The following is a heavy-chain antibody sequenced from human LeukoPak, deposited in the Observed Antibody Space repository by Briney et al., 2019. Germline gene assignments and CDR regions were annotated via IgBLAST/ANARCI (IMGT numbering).Heavy chain of an antibody. J-gene: IGHJ4*02. V-gene: IGHV3-23*01. D-gene: IGHD3-22*01. CDR1: GFTFSSYA. Sequence: GGSLRLSCAASGFTFSSYAISWVRQAPGKGLEWVSTITDSGGSTYYVDSVKSRFTISRDNSKNTLYLQMNSLRAEDTAVYYCAKEYYYDSSGYPLGFFDYWGQGTLVTVSS. CDR3: AKEYYYDSSGYPLGFFDY. CDR2: ITDSGGST.